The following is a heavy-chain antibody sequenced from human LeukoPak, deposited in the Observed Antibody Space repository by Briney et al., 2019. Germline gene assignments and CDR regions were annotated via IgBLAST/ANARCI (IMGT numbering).Heavy chain of an antibody. CDR3: ASIPAAIGFFGELYPFHY. CDR1: GASISSYY. CDR2: IHYSGST. D-gene: IGHD3-10*01. V-gene: IGHV4-59*01. J-gene: IGHJ4*02. Sequence: SETLSLTCTVSGASISSYYWSWIRQPPGKGLEWIGYIHYSGSTNYNSSLKSRVTISLDTSKNQFSLKLRSVTAADTAVSYCASIPAAIGFFGELYPFHYWGQGTLVTVSS.